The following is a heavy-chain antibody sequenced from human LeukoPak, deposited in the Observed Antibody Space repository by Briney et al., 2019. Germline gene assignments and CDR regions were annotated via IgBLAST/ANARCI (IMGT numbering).Heavy chain of an antibody. CDR3: ATEGITMVRGVIPSDAFDI. Sequence: PGGSLRLSCAASGXTFSSYGMHWVRQAPGKGLEWVGVVWYDGSNKYYAVYVKGRFTISRDNSKNTLYLQMNSLRAEDTAVYYCATEGITMVRGVIPSDAFDIWGQGTMVTVSS. V-gene: IGHV3-33*01. J-gene: IGHJ3*02. CDR1: GXTFSSYG. D-gene: IGHD3-10*01. CDR2: VWYDGSNK.